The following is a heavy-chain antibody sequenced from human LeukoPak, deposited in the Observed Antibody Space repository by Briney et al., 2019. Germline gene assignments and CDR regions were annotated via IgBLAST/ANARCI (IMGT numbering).Heavy chain of an antibody. D-gene: IGHD1-14*01. J-gene: IGHJ3*02. CDR3: ARHPATTNDAFDI. CDR1: GGPISSSSYY. CDR2: IYYSGST. V-gene: IGHV4-39*01. Sequence: SEPLSLPCTVSGGPISSSSYYWGWIRQPPGKGLEWIGSIYYSGSTYYNPSLKSRVTISVDTSKNQFSLKLSSVTAADTAVYYCARHPATTNDAFDIWGQGTMVTVSS.